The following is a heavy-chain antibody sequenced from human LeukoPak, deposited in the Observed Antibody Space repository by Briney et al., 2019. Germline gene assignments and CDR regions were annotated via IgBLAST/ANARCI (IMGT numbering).Heavy chain of an antibody. D-gene: IGHD6-19*01. CDR1: GFTFSSYG. CDR2: ISGSGHRT. CDR3: AKGRTEGGTLALDY. Sequence: GGALRLSCAASGFTFSSYGVSWVRQAPGKGLEWVSGISGSGHRTYYADSVKGRFTISRDNSKSTLYLQMNSLRAEDTAVYYCAKGRTEGGTLALDYWGQGTLVTVSS. V-gene: IGHV3-23*01. J-gene: IGHJ4*02.